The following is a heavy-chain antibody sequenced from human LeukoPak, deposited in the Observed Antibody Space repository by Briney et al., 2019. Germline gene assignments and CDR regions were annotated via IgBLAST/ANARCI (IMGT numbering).Heavy chain of an antibody. D-gene: IGHD3-9*01. V-gene: IGHV3-20*04. Sequence: PGGSLRLSCAASGFTFDDYGMSWVRHAPGKGLEWVSGINWNGGSTGYVDSVKGRFTISRDNAKNSLYLQMNSLRAEDTAVYYCARAGSSILPPFDYWGQGTLVTVSS. CDR2: INWNGGST. J-gene: IGHJ4*02. CDR1: GFTFDDYG. CDR3: ARAGSSILPPFDY.